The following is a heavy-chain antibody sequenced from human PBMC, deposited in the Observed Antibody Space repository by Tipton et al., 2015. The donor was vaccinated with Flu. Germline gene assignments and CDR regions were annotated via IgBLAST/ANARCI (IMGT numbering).Heavy chain of an antibody. V-gene: IGHV4-38-2*02. J-gene: IGHJ5*02. CDR1: GYSISTRCY. CDR3: ARREYSNYVSEPKNWFDP. CDR2: VYHGGTT. Sequence: LRLSCTVSGYSISTRCYWGWIRQPPGKGLEWIGCVYHGGTTYYNPSLKSRVAISLDTFKNQFSLKLTSVTAADTAVYYCARREYSNYVSEPKNWFDPWCQGTLVTVPS. D-gene: IGHD4-11*01.